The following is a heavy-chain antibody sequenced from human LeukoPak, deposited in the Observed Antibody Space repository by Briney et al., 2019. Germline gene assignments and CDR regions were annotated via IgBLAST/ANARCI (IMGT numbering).Heavy chain of an antibody. Sequence: GESLKISCKGSGYSFTSYWIGWVRQMPGKGLEWMGIIYPDDSDTRYSPSFQGQVTISADKSISTAYLQWSSLKASDTAMYYCARSHDFWSGYFDYWGQGTLVTVSS. J-gene: IGHJ4*02. D-gene: IGHD3-3*01. V-gene: IGHV5-51*01. CDR2: IYPDDSDT. CDR3: ARSHDFWSGYFDY. CDR1: GYSFTSYW.